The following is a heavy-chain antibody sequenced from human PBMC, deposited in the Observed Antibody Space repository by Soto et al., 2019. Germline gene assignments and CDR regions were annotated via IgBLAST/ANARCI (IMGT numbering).Heavy chain of an antibody. CDR3: AREQYNWKL. Sequence: QVQLQESGPGLVKPSETLSLTCTVSGVSITPYYWTWIRHPPGKGLAWIGYVYHTGNTYYNPSLKSRVTISLDTSKNQVSLRLKSVTAADTDVYYCAREQYNWKLWGQGTLVTVSS. D-gene: IGHD1-20*01. J-gene: IGHJ4*02. CDR1: GVSITPYY. CDR2: VYHTGNT. V-gene: IGHV4-59*01.